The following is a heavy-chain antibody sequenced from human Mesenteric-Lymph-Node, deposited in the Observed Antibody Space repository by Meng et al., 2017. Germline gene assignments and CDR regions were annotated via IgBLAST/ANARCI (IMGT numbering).Heavy chain of an antibody. CDR3: ARGYGGNSLRY. CDR1: GGSVNSGNYY. D-gene: IGHD4-23*01. CDR2: INHSGST. Sequence: GKSKESGPGLVRPSETLALTCTVSGGSVNSGNYYWSWIRQPPGKGLEWIGEINHSGSTNYNLSLKSRVTISVDTSKNQFSLKLSSVTAADTAVYYCARGYGGNSLRYWGQGTLVTVSS. V-gene: IGHV4-61*01. J-gene: IGHJ4*02.